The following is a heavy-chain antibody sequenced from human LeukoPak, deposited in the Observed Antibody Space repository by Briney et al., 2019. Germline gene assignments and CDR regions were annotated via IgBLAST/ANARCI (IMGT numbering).Heavy chain of an antibody. D-gene: IGHD2-15*01. V-gene: IGHV1-69*04. CDR2: IIPILGIA. J-gene: IGHJ4*02. CDR1: GGTFSSYA. Sequence: ASVKVSCKASGGTFSSYAISWVRQAPGQGLEWMGRIIPILGIANYAQKFQGRVTITADKSTSTAYMELSSLRSEDTAVYYCAREGCSGGSCQIDYWGQGTLVTVSS. CDR3: AREGCSGGSCQIDY.